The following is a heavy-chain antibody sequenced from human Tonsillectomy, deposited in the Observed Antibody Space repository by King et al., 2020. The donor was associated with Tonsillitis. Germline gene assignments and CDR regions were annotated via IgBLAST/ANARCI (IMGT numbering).Heavy chain of an antibody. V-gene: IGHV3-23*04. D-gene: IGHD3-22*01. CDR1: GVTFITYA. CDR2: MSATTGST. Sequence: VQLVESGGGLVQPGGSLRLSCAASGVTFITYAMSWVRQAPGKGLEWVSAMSATTGSTYYDDSVKGRFTISRDSSKNMLYLQMNSLRADDTAVYYCAKVDSSDYYYGYFDYWGQGTLVTVSS. J-gene: IGHJ4*02. CDR3: AKVDSSDYYYGYFDY.